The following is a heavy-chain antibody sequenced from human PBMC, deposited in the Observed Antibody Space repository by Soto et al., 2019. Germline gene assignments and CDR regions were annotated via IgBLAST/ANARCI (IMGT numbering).Heavy chain of an antibody. J-gene: IGHJ5*02. D-gene: IGHD3-3*01. Sequence: PGGSLRLSCAASGFTFSSYAMHWVRQAPGKGLEWVAVISYDGSNKYYADSVKGRFTISRDNSKNTLYLQMNSLRAEDTAVYYCARDLRGFTISDWFGPWGQGTLVTVSP. V-gene: IGHV3-30-3*01. CDR1: GFTFSSYA. CDR2: ISYDGSNK. CDR3: ARDLRGFTISDWFGP.